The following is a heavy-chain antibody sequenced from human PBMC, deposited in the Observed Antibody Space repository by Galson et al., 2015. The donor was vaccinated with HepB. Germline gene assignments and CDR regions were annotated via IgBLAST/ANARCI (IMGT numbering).Heavy chain of an antibody. V-gene: IGHV3-21*01. CDR2: IIDSGSFE. CDR1: GFTFSTYT. J-gene: IGHJ1*01. Sequence: SLRLSCAASGFTFSTYTMHWVRQPPGKGLEWVSSIIDSGSFEDYADSVKGRFTISRDNANKSLYLQMNSLRDDDTAVYYCAKASRPRVRAPAVDFQYWGLGTLVIVSS. CDR3: AKASRPRVRAPAVDFQY. D-gene: IGHD1-26*01.